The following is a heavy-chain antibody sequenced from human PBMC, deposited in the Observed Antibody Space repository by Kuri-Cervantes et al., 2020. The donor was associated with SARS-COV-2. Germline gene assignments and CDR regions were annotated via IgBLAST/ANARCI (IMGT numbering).Heavy chain of an antibody. CDR1: GFTFSSYA. D-gene: IGHD3-10*02. CDR3: ARQLETTMLYYFDY. Sequence: GESLKISCAASGFTFSSYAMSWVRQAPGKGLEWVSAISGSGGSTYYADSVKGRFTISRDNSKNTLYLQMNSLRAEDTAVYYCARQLETTMLYYFDYWGQGTLVTVSS. CDR2: ISGSGGST. V-gene: IGHV3-23*01. J-gene: IGHJ4*02.